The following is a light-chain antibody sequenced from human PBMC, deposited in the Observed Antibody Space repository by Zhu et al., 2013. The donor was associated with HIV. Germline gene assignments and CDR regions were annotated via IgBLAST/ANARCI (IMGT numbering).Light chain of an antibody. V-gene: IGLV2-11*01. CDR1: SSDVGGYNY. Sequence: QSALTQPRSVSGSPGQSVTISCTGTSSDVGGYNYVSWYQQHPGKVPKLIIYDVSERPSGVPDRFSGSKSGNTASLTISGLQAEDEADYYCTSYTSSSTLGVFGTGTKVTVL. CDR2: DVS. J-gene: IGLJ1*01. CDR3: TSYTSSSTLGV.